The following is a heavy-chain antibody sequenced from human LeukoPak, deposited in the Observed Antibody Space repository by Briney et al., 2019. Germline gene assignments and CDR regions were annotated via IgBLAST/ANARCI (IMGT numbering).Heavy chain of an antibody. CDR1: DGSISSGGYS. J-gene: IGHJ4*02. CDR3: ARVEEYFDY. CDR2: IYHSGST. Sequence: SETLSLTCAVSDGSISSGGYSWSWIRQPPGKGLEWIGYIYHSGSTYYNPSLKSRVTISVDRSKNQFSLKLSSVTAADTAVYYCARVEEYFDYWGQGTLVTVSS. V-gene: IGHV4-30-2*01.